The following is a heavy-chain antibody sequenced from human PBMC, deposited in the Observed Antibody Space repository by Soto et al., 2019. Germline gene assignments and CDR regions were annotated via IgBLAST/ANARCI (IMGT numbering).Heavy chain of an antibody. Sequence: QVQLQESGPGLVKPSETLSLTCTVSGGSVTSGSYYWSWIRQPPGKALEWIGFIHYSGSTNYNPSLESRVTIAVDRSKNQFSLQLSAVTAADTAVYYCARDSSHSSCWYRRDDAFDSWGQGTMVTVSS. CDR2: IHYSGST. D-gene: IGHD6-19*01. J-gene: IGHJ3*02. CDR3: ARDSSHSSCWYRRDDAFDS. V-gene: IGHV4-61*01. CDR1: GGSVTSGSYY.